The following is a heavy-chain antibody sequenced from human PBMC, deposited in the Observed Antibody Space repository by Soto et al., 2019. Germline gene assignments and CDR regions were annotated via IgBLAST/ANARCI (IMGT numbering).Heavy chain of an antibody. J-gene: IGHJ6*02. CDR2: TRAYNGNA. V-gene: IGHV1-18*01. CDR3: ARVFPSMVRGVTFGKYYCYGMDV. Sequence: QVQLVQSGAEVKKPGASVKVSCKASGYTFSTYSISWVRQAPGQGLEWMGWTRAYNGNANYAQRVQGRVTMTTDTSTSKAYMELRSLRSDDTAAYYCARVFPSMVRGVTFGKYYCYGMDVWGQGTTVTVSS. D-gene: IGHD3-10*01. CDR1: GYTFSTYS.